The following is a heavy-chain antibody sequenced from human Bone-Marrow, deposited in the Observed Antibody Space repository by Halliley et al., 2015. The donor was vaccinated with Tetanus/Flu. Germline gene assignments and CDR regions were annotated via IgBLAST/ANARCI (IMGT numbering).Heavy chain of an antibody. CDR2: IHNSGTT. CDR1: GGSISRGTYY. Sequence: TLSLTCTVSGGSISRGTYYWRWIRQPPGKGLQWIGYIHNSGTTFYNPSLRSRLTMSVDTSKNEFSLKLSSVTAADTAVYYCARENYDSAGYFFPFSFDSWGQGILVTVSS. V-gene: IGHV4-30-4*01. J-gene: IGHJ4*02. D-gene: IGHD3-22*01. CDR3: ARENYDSAGYFFPFSFDS.